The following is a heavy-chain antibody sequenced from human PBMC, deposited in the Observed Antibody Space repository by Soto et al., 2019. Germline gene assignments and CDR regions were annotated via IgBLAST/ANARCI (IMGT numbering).Heavy chain of an antibody. D-gene: IGHD4-4*01. J-gene: IGHJ4*03. Sequence: GSLPLSCVSSVFSFTSYDMSWVRQATGKGLAWVSFIIGNSGTTYYADSVKGRFTISRDNSKNTLYLQMGRLGAEDTAAYYCAKGSYYSFYFDHWGQGTTVTVSS. CDR2: IIGNSGTT. V-gene: IGHV3-23*01. CDR1: VFSFTSYD. CDR3: AKGSYYSFYFDH.